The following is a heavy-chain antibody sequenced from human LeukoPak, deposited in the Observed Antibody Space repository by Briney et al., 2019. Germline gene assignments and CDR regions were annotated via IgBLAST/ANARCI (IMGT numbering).Heavy chain of an antibody. Sequence: LGGSLRLSCAASGFSFSTYSMNWVRQTPGKGLEWVAATSSSDAGTYHADSVRGRFTISRDNSKNTLYLQMNSLRAEDAAVYFCAKAPVTSCRGAYCYPFDSWGQGTLVTVSS. CDR1: GFSFSTYS. D-gene: IGHD2-21*01. CDR3: AKAPVTSCRGAYCYPFDS. J-gene: IGHJ4*02. V-gene: IGHV3-23*01. CDR2: TSSSDAGT.